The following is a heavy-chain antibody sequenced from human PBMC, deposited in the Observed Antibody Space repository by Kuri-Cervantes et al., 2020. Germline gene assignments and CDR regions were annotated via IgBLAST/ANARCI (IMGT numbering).Heavy chain of an antibody. CDR1: GYTFTGYY. Sequence: ASVKVSCKASGYTFTGYYMHWVRQAPGQGLEWMGGIIPIFGTANYAQKFQGRVTMTRDTSTSTVYMELSSLRSEDTAVYYCARDLNGILIAAAGTGDYWGQGTLVTVSS. CDR3: ARDLNGILIAAAGTGDY. V-gene: IGHV1-46*01. CDR2: IIPIFGTA. D-gene: IGHD6-13*01. J-gene: IGHJ4*02.